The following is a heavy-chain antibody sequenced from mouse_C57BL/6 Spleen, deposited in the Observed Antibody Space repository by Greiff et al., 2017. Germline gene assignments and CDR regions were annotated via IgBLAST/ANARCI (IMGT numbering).Heavy chain of an antibody. J-gene: IGHJ3*01. Sequence: VKLQQPGTELVKPGASVKLSCKASGYTFTSYWMHWVKQRPGQGIEWIGKINPSNGGTNYNEKFKCKATLTVDKSSSTAYMQLSSLTSEDSAVYYCAGGNWFAYWGEGTLINVPA. CDR2: INPSNGGT. CDR3: AGGNWFAY. D-gene: IGHD2-1*01. V-gene: IGHV1-53*01. CDR1: GYTFTSYW.